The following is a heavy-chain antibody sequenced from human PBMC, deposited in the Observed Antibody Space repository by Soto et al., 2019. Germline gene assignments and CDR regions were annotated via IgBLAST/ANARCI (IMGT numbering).Heavy chain of an antibody. Sequence: QVQLVQSGAAVKKPGSSVKVSCKASGGTFSSYAISWVRQAPGQGLEWMGGIIPISETTNYAQKFQGRVTITADESKSTAYMELSSLRSEDTAVCYCARSQGSSTSLEIYYYYCYGMDVWGQGTTVTVSS. J-gene: IGHJ6*02. CDR2: IIPISETT. CDR3: ARSQGSSTSLEIYYYYCYGMDV. D-gene: IGHD2-2*01. CDR1: GGTFSSYA. V-gene: IGHV1-69*01.